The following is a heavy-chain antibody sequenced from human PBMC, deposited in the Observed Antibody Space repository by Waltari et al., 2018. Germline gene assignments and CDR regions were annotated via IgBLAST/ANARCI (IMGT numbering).Heavy chain of an antibody. D-gene: IGHD3-10*01. J-gene: IGHJ5*02. CDR2: IYHSGST. Sequence: QVQLQESGPGLVKPSETLSLTCAVSGYSISSGYYWGWIRQPPGKGLEWIGSIYHSGSTYHNPSLKSRVTISVDTSKNQFSLKLSSVTAADTAVYYCARDYYGSGSYYVFGDQTNWFDPWGQGTLVTVSS. CDR3: ARDYYGSGSYYVFGDQTNWFDP. V-gene: IGHV4-38-2*02. CDR1: GYSISSGYY.